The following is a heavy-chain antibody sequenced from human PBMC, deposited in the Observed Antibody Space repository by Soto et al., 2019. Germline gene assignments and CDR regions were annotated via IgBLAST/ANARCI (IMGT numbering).Heavy chain of an antibody. CDR1: GVTFSSYA. V-gene: IGHV3-23*01. CDR3: AKIRSRGSGWYNDY. CDR2: ITVSGGST. D-gene: IGHD6-19*01. J-gene: IGHJ4*02. Sequence: PGGSLRLSCAASGVTFSSYAMSWVRQAPGKGLEWVSGITVSGGSTYYADSVKGRFTISRDNSKNTLYLQMNSLRAEDTAVYYCAKIRSRGSGWYNDYWGQGTLVTVSS.